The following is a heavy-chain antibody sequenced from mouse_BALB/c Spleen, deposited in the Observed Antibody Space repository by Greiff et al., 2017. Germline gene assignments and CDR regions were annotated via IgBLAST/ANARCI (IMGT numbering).Heavy chain of an antibody. Sequence: EVQLVESGGGLVQPGGSRKLSCAASGFTFSSFGMHWVRQAPEKGLEWVAYISSGSSTIYYADTVKGRFTISRDNPKNTLFLQMTSLRSEDTAMYYCARYDYESYYFDYWGQGTTLTVSS. D-gene: IGHD2-4*01. V-gene: IGHV5-17*02. CDR1: GFTFSSFG. CDR3: ARYDYESYYFDY. CDR2: ISSGSSTI. J-gene: IGHJ2*01.